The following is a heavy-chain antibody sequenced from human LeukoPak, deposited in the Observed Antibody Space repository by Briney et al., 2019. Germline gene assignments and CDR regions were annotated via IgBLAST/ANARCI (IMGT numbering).Heavy chain of an antibody. CDR3: ARGATMVRIHYYYMDV. V-gene: IGHV4-61*02. CDR2: IYTSGCT. Sequence: SETLSLTCSVSGGSISSGSYYWSWIRQPAGKGLEWLGRIYTSGCTNYNPSLESRVTISVDTSKNQFSLKLSSVTAADTAVYYCARGATMVRIHYYYMDVWGKGTTVTVSS. CDR1: GGSISSGSYY. J-gene: IGHJ6*03. D-gene: IGHD3-10*01.